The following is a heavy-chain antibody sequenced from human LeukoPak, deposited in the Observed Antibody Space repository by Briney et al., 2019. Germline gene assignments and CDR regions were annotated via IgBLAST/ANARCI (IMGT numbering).Heavy chain of an antibody. J-gene: IGHJ4*02. CDR1: GFTFSSYW. V-gene: IGHV3-74*01. CDR2: VNSDGRST. CDR3: VRDVWGDRDSYFDY. D-gene: IGHD2-21*01. Sequence: GGSLRLSCAASGFTFSSYWMHWVRQAPRAGLVWFSRVNSDGRSTSYGDFVKGRFTISRDNAKNTLYLQMNSLRAEDTAIYYCVRDVWGDRDSYFDYWGQGTLVTVSS.